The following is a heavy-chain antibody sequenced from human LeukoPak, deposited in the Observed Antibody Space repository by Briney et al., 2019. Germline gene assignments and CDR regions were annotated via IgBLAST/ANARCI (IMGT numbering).Heavy chain of an antibody. Sequence: SSETLSLTCTVSGGSISSYYWSWIRQPPGKGLEWIGYIYYSGSTNYNPSLKSRVTISVDTSKNQFSLKLSSVTAADTAVYYCARLAVAEDAFDIWGQGTMVTVSS. CDR3: ARLAVAEDAFDI. D-gene: IGHD6-19*01. CDR2: IYYSGST. J-gene: IGHJ3*02. CDR1: GGSISSYY. V-gene: IGHV4-59*08.